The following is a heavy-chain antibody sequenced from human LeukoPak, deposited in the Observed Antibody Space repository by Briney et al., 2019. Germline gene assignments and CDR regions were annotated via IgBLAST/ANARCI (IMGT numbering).Heavy chain of an antibody. Sequence: ASVTVSCKASGYTFTSYDINWVRQATGQGLEWMGWMNPNSGNTGYAQKFQGRVTITTDESTSTAYMELSSLRSEDTAVYYCARWLSNWFDPWGQGTLVTVSS. CDR1: GYTFTSYD. CDR2: MNPNSGNT. J-gene: IGHJ5*02. D-gene: IGHD5-12*01. CDR3: ARWLSNWFDP. V-gene: IGHV1-8*01.